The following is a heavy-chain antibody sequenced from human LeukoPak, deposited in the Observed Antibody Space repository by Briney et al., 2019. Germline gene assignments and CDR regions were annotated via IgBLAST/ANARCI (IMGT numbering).Heavy chain of an antibody. CDR2: ISTSSSTI. CDR3: ARAPGYYYDSSGYYPFQH. Sequence: GGSLRLSCAASGFTFSSYSMNWVRQAPGKGLEWVSYISTSSSTIYYADSVEGRFTISRDNAKNSLYLQMNSLRAEDTAVYYCARAPGYYYDSSGYYPFQHWGQGTLVTVSS. J-gene: IGHJ1*01. CDR1: GFTFSSYS. V-gene: IGHV3-48*01. D-gene: IGHD3-22*01.